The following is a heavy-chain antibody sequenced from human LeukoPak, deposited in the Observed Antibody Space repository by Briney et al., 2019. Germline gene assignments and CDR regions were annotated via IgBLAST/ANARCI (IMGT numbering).Heavy chain of an antibody. Sequence: GGSLRLSCAASGFTFSSYWMHWVRQAPGKGLVRVSRINSDGSSTSYADSVKGRFTISRDNAKNTLYLQMNSLRAEDTAVYYCARGEPYYYYYGMDVWGKGTTVTVSS. CDR3: ARGEPYYYYYGMDV. CDR2: INSDGSST. V-gene: IGHV3-74*01. CDR1: GFTFSSYW. D-gene: IGHD1-14*01. J-gene: IGHJ6*04.